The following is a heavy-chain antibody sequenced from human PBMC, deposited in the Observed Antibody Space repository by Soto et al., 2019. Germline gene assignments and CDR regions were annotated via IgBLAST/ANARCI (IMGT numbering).Heavy chain of an antibody. J-gene: IGHJ4*02. CDR1: GFTFSDFE. V-gene: IGHV3-48*03. CDR3: AREGSFGYGLFDY. CDR2: ITSRDSTT. Sequence: EVQLVESGGGLVQPGGSLRLSCVTSGFTFSDFEFNWVRQAPGKGLEWISHITSRDSTTYYADSVRGRFTISRDDAKNSLYLQMARLRVEDTAVYYCAREGSFGYGLFDYWGQGTVVTVSS. D-gene: IGHD5-12*01.